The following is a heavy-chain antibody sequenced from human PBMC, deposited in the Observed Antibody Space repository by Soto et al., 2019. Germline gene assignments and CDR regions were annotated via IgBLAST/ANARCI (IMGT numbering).Heavy chain of an antibody. Sequence: SGFTFSSYAMHWVRQAPGKGLEWVAAISYDGSNKYYADSVKGRFTISKDSADNSLILQMTSLRAEDTAVYHCARARGNDWYSDYWGQGTMVTVSS. CDR1: GFTFSSYA. CDR2: ISYDGSNK. CDR3: ARARGNDWYSDY. V-gene: IGHV3-30-3*01. D-gene: IGHD2-21*02. J-gene: IGHJ4*02.